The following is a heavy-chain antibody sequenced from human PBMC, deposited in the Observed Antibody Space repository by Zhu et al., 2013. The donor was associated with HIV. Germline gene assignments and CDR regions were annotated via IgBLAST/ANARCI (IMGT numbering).Heavy chain of an antibody. CDR1: GGTFSNYA. CDR2: IIPIFGSA. D-gene: IGHD3-10*01. V-gene: IGHV1-69*01. Sequence: QVQLVQSGAEVKKPGSSVKVSCKASGGTFSNYAISWVRQAPGQGLEWMGGIIPIFGSANYAQKFQGRITIIADESTSTAYMDLSSLRSEDTAVYYCARGTPVYGRFHLQKWGQGTPVTVSS. J-gene: IGHJ4*02. CDR3: ARGTPVYGRFHLQK.